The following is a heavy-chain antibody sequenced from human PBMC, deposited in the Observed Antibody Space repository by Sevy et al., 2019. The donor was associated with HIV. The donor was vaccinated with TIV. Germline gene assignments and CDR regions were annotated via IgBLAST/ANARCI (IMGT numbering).Heavy chain of an antibody. CDR1: GRTFRNYA. CDR3: ARSISWYASFDY. V-gene: IGHV1-69*13. Sequence: ASVKVSCKASGRTFRNYALSWVRQAPGQGLEWMGGIIPMFGTANYVQKFQGRVTITADASTNTAYMELSSLRSEDKAVYYCARSISWYASFDYWGQGTLVTVSS. J-gene: IGHJ4*02. D-gene: IGHD6-13*01. CDR2: IIPMFGTA.